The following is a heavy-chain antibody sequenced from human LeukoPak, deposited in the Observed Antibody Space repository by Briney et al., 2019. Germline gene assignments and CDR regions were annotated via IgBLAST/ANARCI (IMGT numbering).Heavy chain of an antibody. D-gene: IGHD1-26*01. CDR1: GGSISSSGYY. J-gene: IGHJ5*02. CDR3: ARHEYSGSYYGLSWFDP. CDR2: IYYSGST. V-gene: IGHV4-39*01. Sequence: SETLSLTCTVSGGSISSSGYYWGWIRQPPGKGLEWFASIYYSGSTYYNPSLKSRVTISVDTSKNQLSLKLSSLTAADTAVYYCARHEYSGSYYGLSWFDPWGQGTLVTVSS.